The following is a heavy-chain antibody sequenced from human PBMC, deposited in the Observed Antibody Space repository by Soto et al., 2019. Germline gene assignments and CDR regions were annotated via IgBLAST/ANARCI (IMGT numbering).Heavy chain of an antibody. D-gene: IGHD2-8*02. J-gene: IGHJ4*02. CDR1: GGSFSGYD. Sequence: QVRLQQWGAGLLKPSETLSLTCAVYGGSFSGYDWTWIRQPPGTGLEWIGEINHSGSSNYNPPLKSRVTISVDTSKNQFSLKLTSVTAADTAVYYCARDKITGLFDYWGQGTLVTVSS. V-gene: IGHV4-34*01. CDR3: ARDKITGLFDY. CDR2: INHSGSS.